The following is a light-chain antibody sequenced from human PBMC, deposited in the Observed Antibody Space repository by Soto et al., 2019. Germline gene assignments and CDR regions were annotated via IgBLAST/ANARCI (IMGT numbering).Light chain of an antibody. Sequence: QSALTQPASVSGSPVQSITISCTGTSSDVGGYNSVCWHQQHPGKAPKLMIYEVRNRPSGVSDRFSASKSINTASLTISGLKADDEADYYCSSFPSSNTWVFGGGTQLTVL. V-gene: IGLV2-14*01. J-gene: IGLJ7*01. CDR2: EVR. CDR1: SSDVGGYNS. CDR3: SSFPSSNTWV.